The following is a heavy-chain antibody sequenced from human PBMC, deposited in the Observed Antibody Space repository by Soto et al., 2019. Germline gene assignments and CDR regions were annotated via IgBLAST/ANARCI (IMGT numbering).Heavy chain of an antibody. D-gene: IGHD3-3*01. CDR3: ARVAIFGVARGNYYYYGMDV. V-gene: IGHV4-4*07. J-gene: IGHJ6*02. CDR2: IYTSGST. CDR1: GGSISSYY. Sequence: PSETLSLTCTVSGGSISSYYWSWIRQPAGKGLEWIGRIYTSGSTNYNPSLKSRVTMSVDTSKNQFSLKLSSVTAADTAVYYCARVAIFGVARGNYYYYGMDVWGQGTTVTAP.